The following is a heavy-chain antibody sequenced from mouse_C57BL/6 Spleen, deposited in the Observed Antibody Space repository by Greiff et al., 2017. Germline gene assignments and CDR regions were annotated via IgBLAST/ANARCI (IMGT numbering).Heavy chain of an antibody. J-gene: IGHJ2*01. CDR1: GYAISSSW. Sequence: QVQLQQSGPELVKPGASVKISCKASGYAISSSWMNWVKQRPGKGLEWIGRIYPGDGDTNYNGKFKGKATLTADKSSSTAYMQLSSLTSEDSAVYFCARSTDYYGSSYDYWGQGTTLTVSS. D-gene: IGHD1-1*01. CDR2: IYPGDGDT. V-gene: IGHV1-82*01. CDR3: ARSTDYYGSSYDY.